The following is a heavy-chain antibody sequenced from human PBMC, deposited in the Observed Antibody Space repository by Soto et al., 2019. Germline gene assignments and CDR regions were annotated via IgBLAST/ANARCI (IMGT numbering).Heavy chain of an antibody. CDR1: GYSFTNYG. CDR2: INAYNGNT. V-gene: IGHV1-3*01. Sequence: SVKVSCKASGYSFTNYGIHWVRQAPGQSHERIRWINAYNGNTKYSQKFQGRVTFTRDTSASTVYMEMSSLRSEDAVVYFCARDLDDILTGPNFDPWGQGTLVTVS. D-gene: IGHD3-9*01. J-gene: IGHJ5*02. CDR3: ARDLDDILTGPNFDP.